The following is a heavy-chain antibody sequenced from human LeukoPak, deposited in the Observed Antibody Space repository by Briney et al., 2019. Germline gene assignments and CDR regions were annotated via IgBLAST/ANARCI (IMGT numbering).Heavy chain of an antibody. V-gene: IGHV4-39*01. CDR3: AGGYCSGGSCYSGRNYYYYYMDV. CDR2: IYYSGNT. Sequence: SETLSLTCTVSGDSISTSNSYWGWIRQPPGKGLEWIGSIYYSGNTYYNASLKSRVTISVDTSKNQFSLKLSSVTAADTAVYYCAGGYCSGGSCYSGRNYYYYYMDVWGKGTTVTISS. D-gene: IGHD2-15*01. CDR1: GDSISTSNSY. J-gene: IGHJ6*03.